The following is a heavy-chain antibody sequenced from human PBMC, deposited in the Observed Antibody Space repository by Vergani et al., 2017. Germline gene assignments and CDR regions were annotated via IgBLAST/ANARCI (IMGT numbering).Heavy chain of an antibody. CDR3: AREGNFWSGTTHFDP. J-gene: IGHJ5*02. D-gene: IGHD3-3*01. CDR2: ISAYNGNT. Sequence: QVQLVQSGAEVKKPGASVKVSCKASGYTFTSYGISWVRQAPGQGLEWMGWISAYNGNTNYAQKLQGRVTLTTVTSTSAAYMELRSLRSDDTAVYYCAREGNFWSGTTHFDPWGQGTLVTVSS. CDR1: GYTFTSYG. V-gene: IGHV1-18*01.